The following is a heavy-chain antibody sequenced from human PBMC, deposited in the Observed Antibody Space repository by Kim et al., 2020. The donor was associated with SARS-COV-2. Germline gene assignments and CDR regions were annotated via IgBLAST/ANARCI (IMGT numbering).Heavy chain of an antibody. Sequence: GSTYYAGSVKSRYTISRDNSKNTLYLQRNSLRAEDTAVYYCATDSSGPTYWGQGTLVTVSS. J-gene: IGHJ4*02. CDR2: GST. D-gene: IGHD3-22*01. V-gene: IGHV3-53*01. CDR3: ATDSSGPTY.